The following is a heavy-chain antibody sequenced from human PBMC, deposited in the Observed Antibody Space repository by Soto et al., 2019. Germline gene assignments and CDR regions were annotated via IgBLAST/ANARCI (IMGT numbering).Heavy chain of an antibody. D-gene: IGHD6-19*01. CDR2: VYYSGST. V-gene: IGHV4-61*01. J-gene: IGHJ3*02. CDR1: GGSVTSDIYY. CDR3: ARIRYSSGWFDAFDI. Sequence: QVRLQESGPGLVKPSETLSLTCTVSGGSVTSDIYYWSWIRQPPGRGLEWIGYVYYSGSTNYNPSLSSRVTISVDTSKHQFSLILSSVTAADTAVYYCARIRYSSGWFDAFDIWGQGTMVTVSS.